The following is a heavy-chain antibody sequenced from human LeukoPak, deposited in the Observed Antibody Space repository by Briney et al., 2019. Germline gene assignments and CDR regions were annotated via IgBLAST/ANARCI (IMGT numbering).Heavy chain of an antibody. D-gene: IGHD6-13*01. Sequence: ASVKVSCKASGYTFTGYYMHWVRQAPGQGLEWMGWINPNSGGTNYAQKFQGRVTMTRDTSISTAYMELSRLRSDDTAVYYCARGTYSSSPFDYWGQETLVTVSS. V-gene: IGHV1-2*02. CDR2: INPNSGGT. J-gene: IGHJ4*02. CDR3: ARGTYSSSPFDY. CDR1: GYTFTGYY.